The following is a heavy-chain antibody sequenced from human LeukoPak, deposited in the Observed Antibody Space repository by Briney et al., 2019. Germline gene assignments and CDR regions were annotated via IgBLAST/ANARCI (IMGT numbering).Heavy chain of an antibody. J-gene: IGHJ4*02. CDR3: ARGDYGSGSYYNGAAY. D-gene: IGHD3-10*01. V-gene: IGHV1-18*01. Sequence: GASVKVSCKASGYTFTSYGISWVRQAPGQGLEWMGWISAYNGNTNYAQKLQGRVTMTTDTSTSTAYMELRSLRSEDTAVYYCARGDYGSGSYYNGAAYWGQGTLVTVSS. CDR2: ISAYNGNT. CDR1: GYTFTSYG.